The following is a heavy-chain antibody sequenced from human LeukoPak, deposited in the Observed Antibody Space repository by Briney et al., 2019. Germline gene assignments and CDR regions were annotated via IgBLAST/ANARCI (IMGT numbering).Heavy chain of an antibody. CDR3: ARLWSPMVEIDY. Sequence: PSETLSLTCSVSGGPISSYYWSWIRQPPGKGLEWIGYISYSESTKYNPSLKSRVTISADTSKNQFSLKVSSVTAAGTAVYYCARLWSPMVEIDYWGQGTLVTVSS. CDR1: GGPISSYY. J-gene: IGHJ4*02. D-gene: IGHD2-15*01. CDR2: ISYSEST. V-gene: IGHV4-59*08.